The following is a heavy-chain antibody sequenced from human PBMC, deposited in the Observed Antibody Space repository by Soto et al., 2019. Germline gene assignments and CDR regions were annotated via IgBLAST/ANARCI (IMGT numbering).Heavy chain of an antibody. D-gene: IGHD6-6*01. CDR1: GYTFASYG. Sequence: QVQLVQSGAEVKKPGASVKVSCKASGYTFASYGMSWVRQAPGQVPEWMGWISAYNGDTNYAQKFQGRVTLTTDTSTSTANMELRSLRSDDTAVYYCARDRGSSSLVCPGYWGQGTLVTVSS. V-gene: IGHV1-18*01. J-gene: IGHJ4*02. CDR3: ARDRGSSSLVCPGY. CDR2: ISAYNGDT.